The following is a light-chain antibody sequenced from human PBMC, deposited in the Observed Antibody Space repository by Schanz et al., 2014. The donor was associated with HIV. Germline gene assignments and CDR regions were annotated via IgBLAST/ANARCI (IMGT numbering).Light chain of an antibody. Sequence: DIQMTQSPSTLSASVGDRVSITCRASQSISSWLAWYQQKPGKVPKRLMYAASSLQSGVPSRFSGSGSGTEFTLTISSLQPEDFATYYCLQYNTYPWTFGQGTKVEIK. CDR1: QSISSW. CDR2: AAS. CDR3: LQYNTYPWT. V-gene: IGKV1-5*01. J-gene: IGKJ1*01.